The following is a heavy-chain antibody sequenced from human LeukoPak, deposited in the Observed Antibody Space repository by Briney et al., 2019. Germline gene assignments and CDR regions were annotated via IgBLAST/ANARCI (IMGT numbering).Heavy chain of an antibody. CDR1: GGTFSSYA. V-gene: IGHV1-69*13. J-gene: IGHJ4*02. CDR3: ARDRPISGIN. D-gene: IGHD3-10*01. Sequence: AASVKVSCKASGGTFSSYAISWVRQAPGQGLEWMGGIIPIFGTANYAQKFQGRVTITADESTSTAYMELSSLRSEDTAVYYCARDRPISGINWGQGTLVTVSS. CDR2: IIPIFGTA.